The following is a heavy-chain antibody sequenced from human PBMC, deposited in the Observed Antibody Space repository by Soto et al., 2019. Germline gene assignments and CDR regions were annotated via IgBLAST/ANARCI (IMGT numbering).Heavy chain of an antibody. J-gene: IGHJ3*01. CDR2: ISGSGTAT. Sequence: EVKLLESGGGLVQPGGSMRLSCEASGFPFWTYSMSWVRQAPRKGLEWVSGISGSGTATYYTDSVKGRFTVSRDNSKDTLFLQMNTLRVEDTAVYYWAKTRLYDNNEYNRDGFDVWGPGTAVTVSS. V-gene: IGHV3-23*01. CDR1: GFPFWTYS. CDR3: AKTRLYDNNEYNRDGFDV. D-gene: IGHD3-22*01.